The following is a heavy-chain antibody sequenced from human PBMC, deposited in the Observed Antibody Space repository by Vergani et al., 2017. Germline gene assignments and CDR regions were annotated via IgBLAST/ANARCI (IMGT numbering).Heavy chain of an antibody. D-gene: IGHD7-27*01. Sequence: QVQLQESGPGLVKPSQTLSLTCTVSGGSISSGGYYWSWIRQHPGKGLEWIGYIYYSGSTYYNPSLKSRVTISVDTSKNQFPLKLSSVTAADTAVYYCATTGDSVFGDDAFDIWGQGTMVTVSS. V-gene: IGHV4-31*03. CDR1: GGSISSGGYY. J-gene: IGHJ3*02. CDR3: ATTGDSVFGDDAFDI. CDR2: IYYSGST.